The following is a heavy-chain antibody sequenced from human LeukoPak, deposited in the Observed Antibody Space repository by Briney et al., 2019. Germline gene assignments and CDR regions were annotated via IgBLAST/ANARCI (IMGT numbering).Heavy chain of an antibody. J-gene: IGHJ5*02. D-gene: IGHD6-13*01. Sequence: GGSLRLSCAASGFTFSSYGMSWVRQAPGKGLEWVSAISGSGGSTYYADSVKGQFTISRDNSKNTLYLQMNSLRTEDTAVYYCARGDKQLVFNRNKGGFDPWGQGTLVTVSS. CDR3: ARGDKQLVFNRNKGGFDP. V-gene: IGHV3-23*01. CDR2: ISGSGGST. CDR1: GFTFSSYG.